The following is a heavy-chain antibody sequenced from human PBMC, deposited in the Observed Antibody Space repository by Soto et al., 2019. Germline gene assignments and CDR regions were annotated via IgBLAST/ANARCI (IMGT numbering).Heavy chain of an antibody. CDR3: ARGGYGSGGSCYLGPLGY. CDR1: GGSISSGGYY. CDR2: TYYSGST. V-gene: IGHV4-31*03. Sequence: QVQLQESGPGLVKPSQTLSLTCTVSGGSISSGGYYWSWIRQHPGKGLEWTGYTYYSGSTYYNPSLKSRVTISVDTVKNQCSRKLGSVTAADTAVYYCARGGYGSGGSCYLGPLGYWGEGTLVTVSS. D-gene: IGHD2-15*01. J-gene: IGHJ4*02.